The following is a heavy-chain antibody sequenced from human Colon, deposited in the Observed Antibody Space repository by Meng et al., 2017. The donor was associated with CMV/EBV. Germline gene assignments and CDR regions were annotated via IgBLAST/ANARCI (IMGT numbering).Heavy chain of an antibody. CDR2: ITYGSTYI. Sequence: APLRLSCAASGFTFSSYELNWVRQAPGKGLEWVASITYGSTYIYYAESVTGRFTISRDNARNSLYLQMNSLRGEDTAVYYCASKGATLDGRDAFDVWGPGTMVTVSS. V-gene: IGHV3-21*01. J-gene: IGHJ3*01. CDR1: GFTFSSYE. D-gene: IGHD1-1*01. CDR3: ASKGATLDGRDAFDV.